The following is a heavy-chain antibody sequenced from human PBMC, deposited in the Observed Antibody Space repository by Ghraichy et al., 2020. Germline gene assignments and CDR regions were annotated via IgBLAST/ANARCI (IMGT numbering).Heavy chain of an antibody. CDR1: GFTFSTYW. CDR3: AGGSGWLMTL. D-gene: IGHD6-19*01. Sequence: GGSLRLSCAASGFTFSTYWMNWVRQAPGKGLEWVAIIKQDGSEEIYVDSVKGRFTISRDNADKSLYLQMTSLTAEDTAVYYCAGGSGWLMTLWGQGTKVTVSS. CDR2: IKQDGSEE. V-gene: IGHV3-7*01. J-gene: IGHJ3*01.